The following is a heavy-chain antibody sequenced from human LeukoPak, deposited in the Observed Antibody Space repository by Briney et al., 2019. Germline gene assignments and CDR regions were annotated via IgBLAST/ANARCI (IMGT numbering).Heavy chain of an antibody. Sequence: PGGSLRLSCAASGFTFSSYAMSWVRQAPGKGLEWVSAISGSGGSTYYADSVKGRFTISSDNSKNTLYLQMNSLRAEDTAVYYCAKDRPYIVVVVAATGGYFDYWGQGTLVTVSS. J-gene: IGHJ4*02. CDR3: AKDRPYIVVVVAATGGYFDY. D-gene: IGHD2-15*01. V-gene: IGHV3-23*01. CDR2: ISGSGGST. CDR1: GFTFSSYA.